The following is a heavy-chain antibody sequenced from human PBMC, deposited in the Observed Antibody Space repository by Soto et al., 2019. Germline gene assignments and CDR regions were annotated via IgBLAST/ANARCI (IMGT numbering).Heavy chain of an antibody. CDR3: ARAPYGVVAEAIYFDY. J-gene: IGHJ4*02. D-gene: IGHD2-15*01. CDR1: GGSISGYY. V-gene: IGHV4-59*01. Sequence: QVQLQESGPGLVKPSETLSLTCTVSGGSISGYYWSWIRQPPGKGLGWIGYIYYSGSTNYNPSLERRVTISVDRSKNQFSLRLSSVTAADTAVYYCARAPYGVVAEAIYFDYWGQGTLVTVSS. CDR2: IYYSGST.